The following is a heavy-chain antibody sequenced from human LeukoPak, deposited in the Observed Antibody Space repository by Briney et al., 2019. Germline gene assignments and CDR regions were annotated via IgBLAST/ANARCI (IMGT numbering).Heavy chain of an antibody. CDR1: GFTFSSYA. CDR2: ISYDGSNK. Sequence: PGGSLRLSCAASGFTFSSYAMHWVRQAPGKGLEWVAVISYDGSNKYYADSVKGRFTISRDNSKNTLYLQMNSLRAEDTAVYYCAKERFILANDIFDYWGQRTLVTVSS. D-gene: IGHD3-9*01. V-gene: IGHV3-30-3*01. CDR3: AKERFILANDIFDY. J-gene: IGHJ4*02.